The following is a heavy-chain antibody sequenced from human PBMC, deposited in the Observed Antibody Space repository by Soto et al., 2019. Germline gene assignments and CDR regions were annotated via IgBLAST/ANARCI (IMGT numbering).Heavy chain of an antibody. D-gene: IGHD3-10*01. Sequence: GESLKISCKGSGYSFSNYWVAWVRQMPGKGLEWMGIIYPGDSDTRYSPSFQGQVTISADKSISTAYLRWSSLKASDTAMYYCARRYYGSGSYYPYYFDNWGQGTLVTVSS. CDR2: IYPGDSDT. V-gene: IGHV5-51*01. CDR1: GYSFSNYW. CDR3: ARRYYGSGSYYPYYFDN. J-gene: IGHJ4*02.